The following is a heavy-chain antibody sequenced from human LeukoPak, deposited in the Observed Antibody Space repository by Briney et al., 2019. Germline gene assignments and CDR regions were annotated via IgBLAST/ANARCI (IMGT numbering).Heavy chain of an antibody. V-gene: IGHV3-21*01. J-gene: IGHJ4*02. CDR1: GFTFSNYS. CDR2: ISSRSTYI. D-gene: IGHD5-18*01. CDR3: ARDPGYSYGYDY. Sequence: PGGSLRLSCAASGFTFSNYSMNWVRQAPGKGLEWVSSISSRSTYIYHADSVKGRFTISRDNAKNSLFLQMNSLRAEDTAVYYCARDPGYSYGYDYWGQGTLVTVSS.